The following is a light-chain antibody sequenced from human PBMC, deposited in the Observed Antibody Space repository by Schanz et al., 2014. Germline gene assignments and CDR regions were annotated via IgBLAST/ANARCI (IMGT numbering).Light chain of an antibody. CDR1: SSDVGGYNF. CDR3: SSHTAITTAVV. J-gene: IGLJ2*01. CDR2: DVS. Sequence: QSVLTQPASVSGSPGQSITISCTGTSSDVGGYNFVSWYQQHPGKAPKVIIYDVSNRPSGVSNRFSGSKSGNTASLTISGLQAEDEADYHCSSHTAITTAVVFGGGTKLTVL. V-gene: IGLV2-14*03.